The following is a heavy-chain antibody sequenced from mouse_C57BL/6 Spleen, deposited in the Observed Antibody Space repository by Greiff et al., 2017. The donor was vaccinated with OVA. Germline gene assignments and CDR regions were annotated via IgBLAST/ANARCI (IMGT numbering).Heavy chain of an antibody. D-gene: IGHD2-1*01. CDR2: IHPNSGST. V-gene: IGHV1-64*01. CDR3: SRGEGGYGNALAY. J-gene: IGHJ3*01. CDR1: GYTFTSYW. Sequence: QVQLQQPGADLVKPGASVTLSCTASGYTFTSYWMHWVRQSPGQGLEWIGMIHPNSGSTNYTEKFKSKATITVDKSSSPAYMQLSSLTSDDSAVIYCSRGEGGYGNALAYWGQGTLVTVSA.